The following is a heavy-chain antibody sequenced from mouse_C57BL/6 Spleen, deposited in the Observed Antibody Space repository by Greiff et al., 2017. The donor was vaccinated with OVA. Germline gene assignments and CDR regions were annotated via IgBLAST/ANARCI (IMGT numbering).Heavy chain of an antibody. V-gene: IGHV5-4*03. CDR2: ISDGGSYT. CDR3: ARNEGYFDY. D-gene: IGHD1-2*01. J-gene: IGHJ2*01. Sequence: EVKLVESGGGLVKPGGSLKLSCAASGFTFSSYAMSWVRQTPEKRLEWVATISDGGSYTYYPDNVKGRFTISRDNAKNNLYLQKSHLKSEDTAMYYCARNEGYFDYWGQGTTLTVSS. CDR1: GFTFSSYA.